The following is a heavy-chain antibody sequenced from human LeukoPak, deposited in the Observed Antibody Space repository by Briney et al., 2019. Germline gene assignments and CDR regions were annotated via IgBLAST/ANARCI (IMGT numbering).Heavy chain of an antibody. V-gene: IGHV3-23*01. J-gene: IGHJ6*02. Sequence: PGGSLRLSCAASGFMFSSYAMTWVRQAPGKGLEWVSSSGGGVSTYYADSVRGRFTISRDISKNSLYLQMNSLRAEDTAVYYCARDGPHYDLDVWGQGTTVTVSS. CDR2: SGGGVST. D-gene: IGHD3-3*01. CDR3: ARDGPHYDLDV. CDR1: GFMFSSYA.